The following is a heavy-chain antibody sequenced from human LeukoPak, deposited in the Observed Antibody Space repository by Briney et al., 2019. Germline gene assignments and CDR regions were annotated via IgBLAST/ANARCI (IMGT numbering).Heavy chain of an antibody. CDR3: ARESSGSSVDY. CDR1: GYTFTSYA. V-gene: IGHV1-3*01. D-gene: IGHD1-26*01. CDR2: INAGNGNT. J-gene: IGHJ4*02. Sequence: VASVKVSCKASGYTFTSYAMHWVRQAPGQRLEWMGWINAGNGNTKYSQKFQGRVTITRDTSACTAYMELSSLRSEDTAVYYCARESSGSSVDYWGQGTLVTVSS.